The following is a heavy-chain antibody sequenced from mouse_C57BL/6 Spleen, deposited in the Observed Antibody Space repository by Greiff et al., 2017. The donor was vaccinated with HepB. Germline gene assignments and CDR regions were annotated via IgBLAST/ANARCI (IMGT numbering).Heavy chain of an antibody. CDR1: GYTFTSYW. V-gene: IGHV1-69*01. D-gene: IGHD1-1*01. J-gene: IGHJ3*01. CDR3: ARSDGSSGFAY. Sequence: QVQLQQPGAELVMPGASVKLSCKASGYTFTSYWMHWVKQRPGQGLEWIGEIDPSDSYTNYNQKFKGKSTLTVDKSSSTAYMQLSSLTSEDAAVYYCARSDGSSGFAYWGQGTLVTVSA. CDR2: IDPSDSYT.